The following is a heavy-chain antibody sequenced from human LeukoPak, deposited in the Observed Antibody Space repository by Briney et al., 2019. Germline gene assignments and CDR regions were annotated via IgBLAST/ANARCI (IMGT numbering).Heavy chain of an antibody. J-gene: IGHJ3*02. V-gene: IGHV4-59*01. CDR1: GGSISSYY. Sequence: SETLSLTCSVSGGSISSYYWSWIRQPPGKGLEWIGYIYYSGSTNYNPSLKSRVTISVDTSKNQFSLKLSSVTAADTAVYYCARVAGQQLVRAFDIWGQGTMVTVSS. CDR3: ARVAGQQLVRAFDI. D-gene: IGHD6-13*01. CDR2: IYYSGST.